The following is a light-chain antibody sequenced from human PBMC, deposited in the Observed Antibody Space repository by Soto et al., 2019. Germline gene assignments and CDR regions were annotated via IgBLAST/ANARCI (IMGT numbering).Light chain of an antibody. Sequence: EMVLTQSPGTLSLSPLDRSTLSFMSFQRVSRNYLAWYQQKVGQPPRLLIYGASSRAAGIPDRFSGSGSGTDFTLTISRLEPEDFAVYYCRQYGRSLGFAFGGGTKVDIK. J-gene: IGKJ4*01. CDR3: RQYGRSLGFA. V-gene: IGKV3-20*01. CDR2: GAS. CDR1: QRVSRNY.